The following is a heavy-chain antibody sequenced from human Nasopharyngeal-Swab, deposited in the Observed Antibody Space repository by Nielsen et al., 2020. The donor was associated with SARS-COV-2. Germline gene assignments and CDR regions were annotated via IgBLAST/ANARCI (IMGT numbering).Heavy chain of an antibody. J-gene: IGHJ4*02. V-gene: IGHV3-9*01. D-gene: IGHD4-23*01. CDR2: ITWNSGSI. Sequence: SLKISCAASGFTFDDYAMHWVRQAPGKGLEWVSGITWNSGSIGYADSVKGRFTISRDNAKNSLYLQMNSLRIEDTALYYCARGHGGHSRLDYWGQGILVTVSS. CDR1: GFTFDDYA. CDR3: ARGHGGHSRLDY.